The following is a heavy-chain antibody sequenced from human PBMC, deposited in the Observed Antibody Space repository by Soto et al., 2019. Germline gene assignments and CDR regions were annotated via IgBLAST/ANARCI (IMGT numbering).Heavy chain of an antibody. D-gene: IGHD6-19*01. CDR2: IYYSGST. V-gene: IGHV4-59*01. Sequence: SETLSLTCTVSGGSISSYYRSWIRQPPGKGLEWIGYIYYSGSTNYNPSLKSRVTISVDTSKNQFSLKLSSVTAADTAVYYCARGSVAGFDYWGQGTLVTVSS. J-gene: IGHJ4*02. CDR3: ARGSVAGFDY. CDR1: GGSISSYY.